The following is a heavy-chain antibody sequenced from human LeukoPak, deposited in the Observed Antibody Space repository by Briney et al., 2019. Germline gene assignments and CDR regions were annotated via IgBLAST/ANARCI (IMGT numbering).Heavy chain of an antibody. D-gene: IGHD2-2*01. CDR3: AREGYCSSTSCYNWFDP. V-gene: IGHV4-59*01. CDR1: GGSISSYY. J-gene: IGHJ5*02. CDR2: IYYSGST. Sequence: SETLSLTCTVSGGSISSYYWSWIRQPPGKGLEWIGYIYYSGSTNYNPSLKSRVTISVDTSKNQFSLKLSSVTAADTAVYYRAREGYCSSTSCYNWFDPWGQGTLVTVSS.